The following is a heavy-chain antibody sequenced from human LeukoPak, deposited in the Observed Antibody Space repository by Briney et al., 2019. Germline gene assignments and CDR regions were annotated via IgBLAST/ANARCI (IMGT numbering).Heavy chain of an antibody. J-gene: IGHJ6*02. V-gene: IGHV4-39*01. CDR1: GGSISSSGYY. CDR2: IFYSGTT. CDR3: ARHKGAGTTNYDGMDV. D-gene: IGHD1-7*01. Sequence: SETLSLTCIVSGGSISSSGYYWGWVRQPPGKGLEWVASIFYSGTTYYNPSLKSRLTISIDTSKEQFSLKLSSLTAADTAVYYCARHKGAGTTNYDGMDVWGQGTTVTVSS.